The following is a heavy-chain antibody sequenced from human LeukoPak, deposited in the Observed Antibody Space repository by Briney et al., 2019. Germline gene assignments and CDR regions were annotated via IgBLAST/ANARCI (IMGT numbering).Heavy chain of an antibody. CDR3: ARDPLANWGNHDY. Sequence: ASVKVSCKASGGTFSSYAISWVRQAPGQGLEWMGRIIPIFGTANYAQKFQGRVTITTDESTSTAYMELSSLRSEDTAVYYRARDPLANWGNHDYWGQGTLVTVSS. V-gene: IGHV1-69*05. J-gene: IGHJ4*02. D-gene: IGHD7-27*01. CDR1: GGTFSSYA. CDR2: IIPIFGTA.